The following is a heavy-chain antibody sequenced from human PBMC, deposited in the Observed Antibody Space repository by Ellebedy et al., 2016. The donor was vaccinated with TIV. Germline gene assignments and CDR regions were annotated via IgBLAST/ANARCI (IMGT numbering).Heavy chain of an antibody. CDR3: VRHKTIRRTLMTAPAWFDP. CDR1: GVSVNDNRYY. J-gene: IGHJ5*02. CDR2: MFHTGTT. Sequence: MPSETLSLTCTVSGVSVNDNRYYWGWIRQSPDKGLDYIGSMFHTGTTSYSPSLEGRVTISVDTSKNQFSLNLPDVTVTDTAIYYCVRHKTIRRTLMTAPAWFDPWGQGILVTVSS. D-gene: IGHD1-14*01. V-gene: IGHV4-39*01.